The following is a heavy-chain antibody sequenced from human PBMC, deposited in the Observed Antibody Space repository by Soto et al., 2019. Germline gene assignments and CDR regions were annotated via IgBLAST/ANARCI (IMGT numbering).Heavy chain of an antibody. J-gene: IGHJ6*02. V-gene: IGHV4-31*03. CDR3: ARDLVVVAATQVYYYYGMGV. Sequence: PSETLSLTCTVSGGSISSGGYYWSWIRQHPGKGLEWIGYIYYSGSTYYNPSLKSRVTISVDTSKNQFSLKLSSVTAADTAVYYCARDLVVVAATQVYYYYGMGVWGQGTTVTVSS. CDR1: GGSISSGGYY. CDR2: IYYSGST. D-gene: IGHD2-15*01.